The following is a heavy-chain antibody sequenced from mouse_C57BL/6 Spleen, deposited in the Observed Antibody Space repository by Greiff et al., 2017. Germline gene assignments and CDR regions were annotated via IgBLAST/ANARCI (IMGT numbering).Heavy chain of an antibody. Sequence: VKLMESGAELVKPGASVKLSCKASGYTFTSYWMHWVKQRPGQGLEWIGMIHPNSGSTNYNEKFKSKATLTVDKSASTAYMQLSSLTAEDSAVYYCAKAYGNYYAMDYWGQGTSVTVSS. CDR1: GYTFTSYW. CDR3: AKAYGNYYAMDY. CDR2: IHPNSGST. V-gene: IGHV1-64*01. D-gene: IGHD2-1*01. J-gene: IGHJ4*01.